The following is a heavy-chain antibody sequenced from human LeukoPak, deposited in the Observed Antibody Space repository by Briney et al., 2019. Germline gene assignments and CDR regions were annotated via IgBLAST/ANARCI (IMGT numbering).Heavy chain of an antibody. D-gene: IGHD2-15*01. V-gene: IGHV3-23*01. Sequence: PGGSLRLSCAASGFSFSSYLMSWVRQAPGKGLEWVSTIRGNGAGTYYADAVKGRFTISRDNSKNTLYLQMNSLTAEDTALYYCARRLCSGDSCSSFDYWGQGALVTVSS. J-gene: IGHJ4*02. CDR2: IRGNGAGT. CDR3: ARRLCSGDSCSSFDY. CDR1: GFSFSSYL.